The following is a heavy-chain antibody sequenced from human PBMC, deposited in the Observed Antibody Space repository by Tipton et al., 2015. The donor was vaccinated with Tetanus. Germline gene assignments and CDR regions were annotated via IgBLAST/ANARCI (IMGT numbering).Heavy chain of an antibody. V-gene: IGHV4-31*03. D-gene: IGHD3-16*01. CDR2: IYYSGTT. CDR1: GGSINSGGYF. Sequence: TLSLTCTVSGGSINSGGYFWNWIRQYPGKGLEWIGYIYYSGTTHYNPTLKSRLVMSVGVSKNQFFLNLTSVTSADTAVYYCARDQGGGRVARLNWFDPWGPGTLVTVSS. CDR3: ARDQGGGRVARLNWFDP. J-gene: IGHJ5*02.